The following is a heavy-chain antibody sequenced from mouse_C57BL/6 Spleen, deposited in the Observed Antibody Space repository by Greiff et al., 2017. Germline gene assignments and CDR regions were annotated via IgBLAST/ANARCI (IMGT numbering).Heavy chain of an antibody. CDR1: GYAFSSSW. CDR2: IYPGDGDT. CDR3: ARSNWEWFAY. D-gene: IGHD4-1*02. Sequence: QVQLQQSGPELVKPGASVKISCKASGYAFSSSWMHWVKQRPGKGLEWIGRIYPGDGDTNYNGKFKGKATLTADKSSSTAYMQLSSLASEDSAVYYCARSNWEWFAYWGQGTLVTVSA. J-gene: IGHJ3*01. V-gene: IGHV1-82*01.